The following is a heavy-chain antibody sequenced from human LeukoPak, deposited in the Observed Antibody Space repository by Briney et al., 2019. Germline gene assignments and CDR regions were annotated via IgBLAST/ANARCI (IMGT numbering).Heavy chain of an antibody. Sequence: GGSLRLSCAASGFTFSNYAMSWVRQAPGKGLEWVSAITGSGGRTYSADSVEGRFTISRDNSRNTLYLQMSSLRAEDTAVYYCARVPHLYYGAGSYQLDYWGQGTLVTVSS. CDR1: GFTFSNYA. CDR2: ITGSGGRT. V-gene: IGHV3-23*01. D-gene: IGHD3-10*01. CDR3: ARVPHLYYGAGSYQLDY. J-gene: IGHJ4*02.